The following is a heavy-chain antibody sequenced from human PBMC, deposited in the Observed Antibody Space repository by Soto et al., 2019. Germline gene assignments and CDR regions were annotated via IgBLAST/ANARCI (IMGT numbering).Heavy chain of an antibody. CDR2: ISGSGVTT. D-gene: IGHD5-12*01. CDR1: GFTFINYA. V-gene: IGHV3-23*01. Sequence: GGSLRLSCAASGFTFINYAMSWVRQAPGKGLERVSTISGSGVTTYYADSVKGRFTISRDNSKNTLYLQMNSLRAEDTAEYYCAKYMVATIYFDYWGQGALVTVSS. CDR3: AKYMVATIYFDY. J-gene: IGHJ4*02.